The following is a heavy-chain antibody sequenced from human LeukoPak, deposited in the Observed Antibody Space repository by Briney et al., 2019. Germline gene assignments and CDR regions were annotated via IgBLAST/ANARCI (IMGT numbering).Heavy chain of an antibody. V-gene: IGHV4-39*07. CDR1: GGSISSSSYY. CDR3: AKYDSSGWNAFDI. CDR2: IYYSGST. D-gene: IGHD3-22*01. J-gene: IGHJ3*02. Sequence: SETLSLTCTVSGGSISSSSYYWGWIRQPPGKGLEWIGSIYYSGSTYYNPSLKSRVTISVDTSKNQFSLKLSSVTAADTAVYYCAKYDSSGWNAFDIWGQGTMVTVSS.